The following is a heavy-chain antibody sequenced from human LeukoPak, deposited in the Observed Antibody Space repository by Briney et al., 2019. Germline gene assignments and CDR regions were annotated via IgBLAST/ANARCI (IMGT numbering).Heavy chain of an antibody. V-gene: IGHV3-23*01. D-gene: IGHD6-13*01. CDR2: ISGIGGST. J-gene: IGHJ5*02. CDR1: GFTFSSYG. CDR3: AKSGYSSSWSNAAVYNWFDP. Sequence: AGGSLRLSCAASGFTFSSYGLNWVRQAPGKGLEWVSVISGIGGSTYYADSVKGRFTISRDNSKNTLYLQMNSLRAEDTAVYYCAKSGYSSSWSNAAVYNWFDPWGQGTLVTVSS.